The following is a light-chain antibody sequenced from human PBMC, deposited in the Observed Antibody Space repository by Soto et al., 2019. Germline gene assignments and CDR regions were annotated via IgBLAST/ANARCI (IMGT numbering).Light chain of an antibody. V-gene: IGKV3-15*01. CDR3: QQYNNWPPWT. CDR2: GAS. Sequence: EIVMTQSPATLSVSPGERATLSCRASQSVSSNLAWYQQKPGQAPRLLIYGASTRAAGFPARFSGSGSGTEFTLTISSLQSEDFAVYYCQQYNNWPPWTFGPGTKVDIK. CDR1: QSVSSN. J-gene: IGKJ1*01.